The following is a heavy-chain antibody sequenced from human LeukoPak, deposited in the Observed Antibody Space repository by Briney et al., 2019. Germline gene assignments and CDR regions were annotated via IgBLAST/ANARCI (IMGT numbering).Heavy chain of an antibody. CDR2: ISYDGRNK. J-gene: IGHJ5*02. V-gene: IGHV3-30*18. CDR3: AKENYYGSGSYPPEEWFDP. D-gene: IGHD3-10*01. CDR1: GFTFNSFG. Sequence: PGGSLRLSCAASGFTFNSFGMHWVRQAPGKGLEWLAVISYDGRNKYYADSVKGRFTISRDNSKNTLYLQMNSLRAEDTAVYYCAKENYYGSGSYPPEEWFDPWGQGTLVTVSS.